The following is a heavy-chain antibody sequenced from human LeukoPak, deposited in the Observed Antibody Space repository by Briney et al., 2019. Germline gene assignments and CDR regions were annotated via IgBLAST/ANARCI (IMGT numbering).Heavy chain of an antibody. CDR2: INPNSGGT. V-gene: IGHV1-2*02. CDR3: ARSKAVAGTMDYYYMDV. CDR1: GYTFTGYY. J-gene: IGHJ6*03. D-gene: IGHD6-19*01. Sequence: ASVKVSCKASGYTFTGYYMHWVRQAPGQGLEWMGWINPNSGGTNYAQKLQGRVTMTTDTSTSTAYMELRSLRSDDTAVYYCARSKAVAGTMDYYYMDVWGKGTTVTVSS.